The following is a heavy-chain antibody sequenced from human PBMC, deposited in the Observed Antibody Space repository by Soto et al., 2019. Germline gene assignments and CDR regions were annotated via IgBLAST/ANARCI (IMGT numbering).Heavy chain of an antibody. Sequence: GASVKVSCKASGYTFTGYYMHWVRQAPGQGLEWMGWINPNSGGTNYAQKFQGRVTMTWDTSITTAYMELSRLGSDDTAVYYCANGVAARPFDPWGQGTLVTVSS. CDR3: ANGVAARPFDP. J-gene: IGHJ5*02. V-gene: IGHV1-2*02. D-gene: IGHD6-6*01. CDR2: INPNSGGT. CDR1: GYTFTGYY.